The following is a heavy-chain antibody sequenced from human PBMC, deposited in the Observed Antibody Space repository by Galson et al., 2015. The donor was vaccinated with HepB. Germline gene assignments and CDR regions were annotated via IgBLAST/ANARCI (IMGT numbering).Heavy chain of an antibody. V-gene: IGHV1-8*01. CDR3: ARARRITIFGVVIQYYYYMDF. CDR1: GYTFTSYD. D-gene: IGHD3-3*01. CDR2: MNPNSGNT. J-gene: IGHJ6*03. Sequence: SVKVSCKASGYTFTSYDINWVRQATGQGLEWMGWMNPNSGNTGYAQKFQGRVTMTRNTSISTAYMELSSLRSEDTAVYYCARARRITIFGVVIQYYYYMDFWGKGTTVTVSS.